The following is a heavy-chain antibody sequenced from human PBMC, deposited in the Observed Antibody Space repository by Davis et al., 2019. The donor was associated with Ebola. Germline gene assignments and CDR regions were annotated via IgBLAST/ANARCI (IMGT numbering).Heavy chain of an antibody. CDR2: IYPGDPDT. CDR1: GYTFTTYC. J-gene: IGHJ4*02. D-gene: IGHD3-3*02. CDR3: ARRGGWSGAFLDY. Sequence: GESLKISCTASGYTFTTYCIGCVRQTPGKGLDWMGIIYPGDPDTRYSPSFQGQVTISADKSISTAYLQWSSLKASDTAMYYCARRGGWSGAFLDYWGQGTLVTVSS. V-gene: IGHV5-51*01.